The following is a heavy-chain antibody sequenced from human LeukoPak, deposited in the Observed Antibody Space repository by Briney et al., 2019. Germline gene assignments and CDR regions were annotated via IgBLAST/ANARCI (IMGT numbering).Heavy chain of an antibody. J-gene: IGHJ4*02. CDR1: GGPISSGSYY. CDR2: IYTSGST. D-gene: IGHD3-22*01. V-gene: IGHV4-61*02. Sequence: SETLSLTCTVSGGPISSGSYYWSWIRQPAGKGLEWIGRIYTSGSTNYNPSLKSRVTISVDTSKNQFSLKLSSVTAADTAVYYCARAWGYSLDYWGQGTLVTVSS. CDR3: ARAWGYSLDY.